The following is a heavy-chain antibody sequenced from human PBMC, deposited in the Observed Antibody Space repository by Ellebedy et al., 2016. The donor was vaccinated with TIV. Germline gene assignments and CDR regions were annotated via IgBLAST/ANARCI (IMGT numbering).Heavy chain of an antibody. Sequence: PGGSLRLSCAASGFAFSNYGMHWVRQVQGKGLVWVARLYNYGTSTSYAESVQGRFTISRDNAKNTLYLEMNSLRVDDTAVYYCVKDGTYDYGDYWGQGALVTVSS. CDR1: GFAFSNYG. CDR3: VKDGTYDYGDY. D-gene: IGHD3-16*01. CDR2: LYNYGTST. V-gene: IGHV3-74*01. J-gene: IGHJ4*02.